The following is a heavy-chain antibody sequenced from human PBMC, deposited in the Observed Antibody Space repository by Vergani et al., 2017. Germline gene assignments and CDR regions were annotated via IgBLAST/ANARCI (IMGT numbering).Heavy chain of an antibody. Sequence: EVMLVQSGAEVKKPGESLKISCKFSESSFISNEIAWVRQMSGKGLQWMGNINPIDSKIANSPSFQGQAIMSLDKSITTAYLQWRSLKASDTAIYYCTGHVPCGDGACLHFDHWGQGTQVTVSS. CDR3: TGHVPCGDGACLHFDH. J-gene: IGHJ4*02. V-gene: IGHV5-51*01. CDR2: INPIDSKI. D-gene: IGHD2-21*01. CDR1: ESSFISNE.